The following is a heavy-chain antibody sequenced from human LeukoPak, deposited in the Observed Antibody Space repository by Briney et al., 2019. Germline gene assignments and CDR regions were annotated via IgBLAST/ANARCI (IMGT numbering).Heavy chain of an antibody. V-gene: IGHV3-30*02. CDR1: GFTFNNYG. D-gene: IGHD3-10*02. CDR3: AELGITMIGGV. J-gene: IGHJ6*04. CDR2: IRYDGSNT. Sequence: GGSLRLSCAASGFTFNNYGMHWVRQAPGKGLEWLAFIRYDGSNTYYADSVKGRFTVSRDNSKNTLYLQMNSLRAEDTAVYYCAELGITMIGGVWGKGTTVTVSS.